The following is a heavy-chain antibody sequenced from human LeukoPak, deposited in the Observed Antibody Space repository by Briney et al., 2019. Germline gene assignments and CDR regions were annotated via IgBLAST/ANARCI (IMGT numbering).Heavy chain of an antibody. J-gene: IGHJ4*02. D-gene: IGHD1-26*01. V-gene: IGHV3-30*03. Sequence: PGGSLRLSCAASGFTFSTYGMHWVRQAPGKGLEWVAVISYDGSNKYYADSVKGRFTISRDNSKNTLYLQMNSLRAEDTAVYYCARDRDSGSYLYYFDYWGQGTLVTVSS. CDR2: ISYDGSNK. CDR1: GFTFSTYG. CDR3: ARDRDSGSYLYYFDY.